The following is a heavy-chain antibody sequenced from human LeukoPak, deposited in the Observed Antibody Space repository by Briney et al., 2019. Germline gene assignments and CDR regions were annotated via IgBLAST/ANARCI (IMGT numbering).Heavy chain of an antibody. V-gene: IGHV4-4*07. CDR2: IYSSATA. CDR1: VGSIRGYY. J-gene: IGHJ4*02. CDR3: ARGTDMTSAAAYYSFTH. Sequence: SETLSLTCTVSVGSIRGYYWTWIRQPAGKELEWIGRIYSSATAYYNPSLESRVTISLDTSRNQFSLKMTSMTAADTAVYYRARGTDMTSAAAYYSFTHWGQGILVSVSS. D-gene: IGHD2-2*01.